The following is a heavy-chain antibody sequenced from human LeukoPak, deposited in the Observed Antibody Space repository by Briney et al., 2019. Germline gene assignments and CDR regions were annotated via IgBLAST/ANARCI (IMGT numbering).Heavy chain of an antibody. Sequence: GGSLRLSCAASGFTFSSYSMNWVRQAPGKGLEWVSYISSSSSTIYYADSVKGRFTISRDNAKNSLYLQMNSLRAVDTAVYYCARVGVIAARPGPDFDYWGQGTLVTVSS. CDR1: GFTFSSYS. CDR3: ARVGVIAARPGPDFDY. D-gene: IGHD6-6*01. J-gene: IGHJ4*02. CDR2: ISSSSSTI. V-gene: IGHV3-48*01.